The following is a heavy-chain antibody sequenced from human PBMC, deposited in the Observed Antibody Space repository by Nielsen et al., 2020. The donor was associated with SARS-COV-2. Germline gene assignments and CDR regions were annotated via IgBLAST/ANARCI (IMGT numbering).Heavy chain of an antibody. CDR3: TRDGHHWDLDN. D-gene: IGHD7-27*01. CDR1: GFTFSNYW. V-gene: IGHV3-74*01. Sequence: GESPKISCAAPGFTFSNYWMHWVRQAPGKGLVWVARVSMDGRGTNYADSVKGRFTISRDNAENTLHLDMSSLRVGDSAVYYCTRDGHHWDLDNWGQGALVTVSS. CDR2: VSMDGRGT. J-gene: IGHJ4*02.